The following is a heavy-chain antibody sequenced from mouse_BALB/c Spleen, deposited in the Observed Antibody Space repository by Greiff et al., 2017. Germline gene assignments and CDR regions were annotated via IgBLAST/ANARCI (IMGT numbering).Heavy chain of an antibody. J-gene: IGHJ2*01. CDR1: GYAFTNYL. D-gene: IGHD2-4*01. Sequence: QVQLQQSGAELVRPGTSVKVSCKASGYAFTNYLIEWVKQRPGQGLEWIGVINPGSGGTNYNEKFKGKATLTADKSSSTAYMQLSSLTSDDSAVYICARSVGLRRGGGDYWGQGATRTVSS. CDR2: INPGSGGT. CDR3: ARSVGLRRGGGDY. V-gene: IGHV1-54*01.